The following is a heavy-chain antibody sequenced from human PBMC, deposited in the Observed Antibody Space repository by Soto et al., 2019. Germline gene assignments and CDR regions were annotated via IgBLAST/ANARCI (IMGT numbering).Heavy chain of an antibody. Sequence: GGSLRLSCAASGFTFSSYGMHWVRQAPGKGLEWVAVIWYDGSNKYYADSVKGRFTISRDNSKNTLYLQMNSLRAEDTAVYYCAKFSGGFPADYWGQGTLVTVSS. J-gene: IGHJ4*02. V-gene: IGHV3-30*02. CDR3: AKFSGGFPADY. CDR2: IWYDGSNK. CDR1: GFTFSSYG. D-gene: IGHD6-25*01.